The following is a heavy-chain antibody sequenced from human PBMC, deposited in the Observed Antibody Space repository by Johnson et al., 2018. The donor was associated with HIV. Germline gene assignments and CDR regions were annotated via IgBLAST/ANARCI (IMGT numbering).Heavy chain of an antibody. D-gene: IGHD6-13*01. Sequence: QVQLVESGGGVVQPGRSLRLSCAASGFTFSSYAMHWVRQAPGKGLEWVAVISYDGSNKYYADSVKGRFTISRDNSKNKLYLQMNSLRAEDTAVYYCARDGLAARVVGAFDIWGQGTMVTVSS. CDR2: ISYDGSNK. V-gene: IGHV3-30-3*01. CDR3: ARDGLAARVVGAFDI. J-gene: IGHJ3*02. CDR1: GFTFSSYA.